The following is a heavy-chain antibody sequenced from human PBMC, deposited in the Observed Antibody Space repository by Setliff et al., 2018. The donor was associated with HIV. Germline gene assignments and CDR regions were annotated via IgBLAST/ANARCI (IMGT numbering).Heavy chain of an antibody. J-gene: IGHJ6*02. CDR1: RGSLSSGGYY. Sequence: SETLSLTCSVFRGSLSSGGYYWSWIRQHPGKGLEWIGYSYHSGSTNYNPSLKSRVTISVDTSKNQFSLKLSSVTAADTAVYYCARTFGDLKHYNYYYTIDVWGQGTTVTVSS. D-gene: IGHD3-10*01. V-gene: IGHV4-61*08. CDR3: ARTFGDLKHYNYYYTIDV. CDR2: SYHSGST.